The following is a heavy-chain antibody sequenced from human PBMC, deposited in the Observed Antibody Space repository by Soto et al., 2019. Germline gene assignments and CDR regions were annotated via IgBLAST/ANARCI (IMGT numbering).Heavy chain of an antibody. D-gene: IGHD1-20*01. CDR1: GFVFSDYG. CDR2: LLYDGTNK. CDR3: AKDSPPLPRGRGVYNMDV. Sequence: QVQLVESGGGVVQPGRSLRLSCVASGFVFSDYGMHWVRQAPGKGLEWVSALLYDGTNKYYADSVKGRFTISRDNSENTLYLQMSSLRPEDTAVYYCAKDSPPLPRGRGVYNMDVWGQGTTVTVS. V-gene: IGHV3-30*18. J-gene: IGHJ6*02.